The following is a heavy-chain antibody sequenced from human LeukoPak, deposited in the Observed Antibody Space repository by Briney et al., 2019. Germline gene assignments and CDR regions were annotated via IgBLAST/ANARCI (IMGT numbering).Heavy chain of an antibody. CDR3: ARQSRNAYISDY. CDR1: GYNFSIYW. V-gene: IGHV5-51*01. D-gene: IGHD3-16*01. J-gene: IGHJ4*02. Sequence: GESLRISCQVSGYNFSIYWIAWVRQMPGKGLESMGIIYPGDSDARYSPSFEGQVLISVDKSLTTAYLQRSSLKASDTAMYYCARQSRNAYISDYWGQGTLVTVSS. CDR2: IYPGDSDA.